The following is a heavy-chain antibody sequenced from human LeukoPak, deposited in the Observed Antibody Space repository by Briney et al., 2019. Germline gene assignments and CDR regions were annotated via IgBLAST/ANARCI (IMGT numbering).Heavy chain of an antibody. D-gene: IGHD1-26*01. J-gene: IGHJ4*02. CDR3: ARGRYSGSYTLFDY. CDR2: ISAYNGNT. CDR1: GFTFTSYY. Sequence: ASVKVSCKASGFTFTSYYISWVRQAPGQGLEWMAWISAYNGNTNYAQKFQGRVTMTTDTSTSTAYMELRSLRSDDTAMYYCARGRYSGSYTLFDYWGQGILVTVSS. V-gene: IGHV1-18*01.